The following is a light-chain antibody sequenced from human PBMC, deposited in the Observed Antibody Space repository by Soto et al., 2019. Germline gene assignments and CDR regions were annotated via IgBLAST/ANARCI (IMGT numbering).Light chain of an antibody. J-gene: IGKJ2*01. CDR3: QQRSNWPHT. Sequence: EIVLTQSPATLSLSSGERATLSCRASQSVSSYLAWYQHKPGQAPRLLIYDASNRATGIPARFSGSGSGTDFTLTISSLEPEDFAVYYCQQRSNWPHTFGPGTKLEIK. CDR2: DAS. V-gene: IGKV3-11*01. CDR1: QSVSSY.